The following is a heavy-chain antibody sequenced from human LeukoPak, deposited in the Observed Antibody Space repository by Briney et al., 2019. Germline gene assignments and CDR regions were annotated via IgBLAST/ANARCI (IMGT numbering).Heavy chain of an antibody. CDR3: ATDLGSRPEGYYFDY. CDR1: GYTLTELS. CDR2: FDPEDGET. Sequence: ASVEVSCKVSGYTLTELSMHWVRQAPGKGLEWMGGFDPEDGETIYAQKFQGRVTMTEDTSTDTAYMELSSLRSEDTAVYYCATDLGSRPEGYYFDYWGQGTLVTVSS. J-gene: IGHJ4*02. D-gene: IGHD1-14*01. V-gene: IGHV1-24*01.